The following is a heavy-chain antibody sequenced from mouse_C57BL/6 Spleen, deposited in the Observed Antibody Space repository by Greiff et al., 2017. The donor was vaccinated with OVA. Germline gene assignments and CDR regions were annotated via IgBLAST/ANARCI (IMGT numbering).Heavy chain of an antibody. Sequence: QVQLQQSGAELVKPGASVKMSCKASGYTFTGYWITWVKQRPGQGLEWIGGIYPGSGSTDYNEKFKSKATLTVDTSSSTAYMQLSSLTSEDSADYYGAKYTQATDYAMDYWGQGTSVTVSS. CDR2: IYPGSGST. D-gene: IGHD3-2*02. V-gene: IGHV1-55*01. CDR3: AKYTQATDYAMDY. CDR1: GYTFTGYW. J-gene: IGHJ4*01.